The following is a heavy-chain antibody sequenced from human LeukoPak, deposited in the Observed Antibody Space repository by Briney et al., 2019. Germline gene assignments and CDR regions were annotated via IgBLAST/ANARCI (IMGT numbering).Heavy chain of an antibody. CDR1: GFTFSNYA. V-gene: IGHV3-23*01. D-gene: IGHD2-21*02. Sequence: GGSLRPSCAASGFTFSNYAMSWVRQAPGKGLEWVSAISGSADSTYFADSVKGRSTISRDNSKNTLYLQMNSLRPEDTAVYYCAKDRCGGDCYSDFDYWGQGTLVTVSS. J-gene: IGHJ4*02. CDR2: ISGSADST. CDR3: AKDRCGGDCYSDFDY.